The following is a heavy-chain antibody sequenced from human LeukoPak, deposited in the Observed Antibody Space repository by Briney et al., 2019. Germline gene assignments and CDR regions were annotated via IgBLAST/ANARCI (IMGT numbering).Heavy chain of an antibody. V-gene: IGHV1-8*01. J-gene: IGHJ5*02. Sequence: ASGEFSCKSSGDTLTSYNINWVCQATEAGGGWMGWVNPNSGNSGYAQKLQGRGTRTRNTCITTAYMELRRMRFEDAAEYSCSKEYVSRGSGSYSWFDPWGQGTLVTVSS. D-gene: IGHD3-10*01. CDR2: VNPNSGNS. CDR1: GDTLTSYN. CDR3: SKEYVSRGSGSYSWFDP.